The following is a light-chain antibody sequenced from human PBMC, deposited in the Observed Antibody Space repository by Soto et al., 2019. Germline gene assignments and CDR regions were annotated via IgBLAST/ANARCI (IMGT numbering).Light chain of an antibody. J-gene: IGLJ1*01. CDR2: EVT. V-gene: IGLV2-8*01. Sequence: QSALTQPPSASGSPGQSVTISCTGTSSDIGAYNYVSWYQQHPGKVPKLIIHEVTQRPSGVPDRFSASKSGNTASLTVSGLQAEDEADYYCSSHGGADSFYVFGTGTKVTVL. CDR3: SSHGGADSFYV. CDR1: SSDIGAYNY.